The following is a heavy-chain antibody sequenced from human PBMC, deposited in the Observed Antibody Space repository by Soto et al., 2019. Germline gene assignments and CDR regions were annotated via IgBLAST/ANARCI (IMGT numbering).Heavy chain of an antibody. CDR2: TDHHGST. D-gene: IGHD2-15*01. V-gene: IGHV4-34*01. Sequence: SETLSLTCGVYGGSFSGYYWSWIRQPPGKGLEWIGETDHHGSTNYNPSLKSRVTISVDTSRNHFSLKLASVTAADTAVYYCARQGDIVVVVPAGYFDSWGQGTQVT. J-gene: IGHJ4*02. CDR1: GGSFSGYY. CDR3: ARQGDIVVVVPAGYFDS.